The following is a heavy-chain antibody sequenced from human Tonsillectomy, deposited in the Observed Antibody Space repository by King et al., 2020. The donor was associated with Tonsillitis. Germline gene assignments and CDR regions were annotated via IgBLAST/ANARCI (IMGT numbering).Heavy chain of an antibody. J-gene: IGHJ6*03. D-gene: IGHD3-3*01. CDR1: GFTFSSYS. Sequence: VQLVESGGGLVQPGVSLRLSCAASGFTFSSYSMNWVRQAPGKGLEWVSFISSSVSTIYYADSVKGRFTISRDNAKNSVYLQMNSLRAEDTAVYYCARDRLTISGDYYMDVWGRGTTVTVSS. CDR2: ISSSVSTI. V-gene: IGHV3-48*01. CDR3: ARDRLTISGDYYMDV.